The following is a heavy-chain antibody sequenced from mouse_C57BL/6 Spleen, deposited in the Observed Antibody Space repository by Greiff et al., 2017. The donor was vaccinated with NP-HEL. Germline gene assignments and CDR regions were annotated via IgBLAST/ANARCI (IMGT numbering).Heavy chain of an antibody. CDR2: ISSGGSYT. CDR1: GFTFSSYG. CDR3: ARHYYGSSYYFDY. V-gene: IGHV5-6*01. J-gene: IGHJ2*01. D-gene: IGHD1-1*01. Sequence: EVKLVESGGDLVKPGGSLKLSCAASGFTFSSYGMSWVRPTPDKRLEWVATISSGGSYTYYPDSVKGRFTISRDNAKNTLYLQMSSLKSEDTAMYYCARHYYGSSYYFDYWGQGTTLTVSS.